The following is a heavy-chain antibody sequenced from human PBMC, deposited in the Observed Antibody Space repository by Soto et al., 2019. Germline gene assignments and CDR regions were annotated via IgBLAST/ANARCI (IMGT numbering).Heavy chain of an antibody. Sequence: QLQLQESGPGLVKPSETLSLTCTVSGGSISSSSYYWGWIRQPPGKGLEWIGSLYYSGSTYYNPSLKSRVTIPVDTSKNQFSLKLSSVTAADTAVYYCATYVDTAMVLDDYWGQGTLVTVSS. D-gene: IGHD5-18*01. CDR2: LYYSGST. V-gene: IGHV4-39*01. J-gene: IGHJ4*02. CDR3: ATYVDTAMVLDDY. CDR1: GGSISSSSYY.